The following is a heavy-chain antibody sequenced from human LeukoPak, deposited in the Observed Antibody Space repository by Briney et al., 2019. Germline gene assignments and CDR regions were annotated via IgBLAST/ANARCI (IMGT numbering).Heavy chain of an antibody. CDR3: ARRDGYDSTTFDY. V-gene: IGHV5-51*01. CDR2: IYPGDSDT. J-gene: IGHJ4*02. D-gene: IGHD5-24*01. Sequence: RGGSLKISCKGSGYSFSSYWIGWVRQMPGEAVEWIGIIYPGDSDTRYSPSFQGQVTISADKSISTAYLQWSILKASDTAMYYCARRDGYDSTTFDYWGQGTLVTVSS. CDR1: GYSFSSYW.